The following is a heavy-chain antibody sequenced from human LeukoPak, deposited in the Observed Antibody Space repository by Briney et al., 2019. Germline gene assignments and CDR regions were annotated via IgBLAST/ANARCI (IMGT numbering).Heavy chain of an antibody. CDR2: ISSNGGST. Sequence: GGSLRLSCAASGFTFSSYAMHCGRQAPGKGLEYVSAISSNGGSTYYANSVKGRFTISRDNSKNTLYLQMGSLRAEDMAVYYCAREVDHSFDDWGQVTLVTVSS. CDR1: GFTFSSYA. V-gene: IGHV3-64*01. J-gene: IGHJ4*02. CDR3: AREVDHSFDD.